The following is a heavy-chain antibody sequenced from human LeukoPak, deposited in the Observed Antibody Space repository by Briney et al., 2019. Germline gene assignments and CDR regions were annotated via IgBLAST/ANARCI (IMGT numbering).Heavy chain of an antibody. V-gene: IGHV3-23*01. D-gene: IGHD5-18*01. Sequence: GGSLRLSCAASGFIFSSYHMVWVRRAPGKGLEAVSSISASDGRTYYADSVKGRFTISRDNSKNTLYLQMNSLGAEDTAVYYCAKLPVEDTAMAMAPFDYWGQGTLVTVSS. CDR1: GFIFSSYH. CDR2: ISASDGRT. CDR3: AKLPVEDTAMAMAPFDY. J-gene: IGHJ4*02.